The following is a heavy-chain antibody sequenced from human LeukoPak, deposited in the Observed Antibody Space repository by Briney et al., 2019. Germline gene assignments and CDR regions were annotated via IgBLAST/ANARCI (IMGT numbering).Heavy chain of an antibody. V-gene: IGHV1-69*01. CDR3: AETTVTTAGPQLDS. CDR1: GGTFSSYA. D-gene: IGHD4-17*01. Sequence: GSSVKVSCKASGGTFSSYAISWVRQAPGQGLEWMGGIIPIFGTANYAQKFQGRVTITADESTSTAYMELSSLRSEDTAVYYCAETTVTTAGPQLDSWGQGTLVTVSS. J-gene: IGHJ5*01. CDR2: IIPIFGTA.